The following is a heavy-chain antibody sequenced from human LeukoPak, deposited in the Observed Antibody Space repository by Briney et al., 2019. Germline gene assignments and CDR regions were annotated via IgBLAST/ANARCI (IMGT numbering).Heavy chain of an antibody. D-gene: IGHD2-2*01. V-gene: IGHV1-69*05. CDR1: GGTFSSYA. J-gene: IGHJ6*03. Sequence: VASVKVSCKASGGTFSSYAISWVRQAPGQGLEWMGGIIPIFGTANYAQKFQGRVTITTDESTSTAYMELSSLRSEDTAVYYCARGDIVVVPAAIDYYYMDVWGKGTTVTVSS. CDR2: IIPIFGTA. CDR3: ARGDIVVVPAAIDYYYMDV.